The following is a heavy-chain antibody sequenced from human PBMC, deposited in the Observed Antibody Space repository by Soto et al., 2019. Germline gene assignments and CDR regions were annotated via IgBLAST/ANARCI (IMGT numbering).Heavy chain of an antibody. D-gene: IGHD6-13*01. CDR1: GGSFSGYS. Sequence: SETLSLTCAVYGGSFSGYSWSWIRQPPGKGLEWVGEIHPSGSTNYNPSLKSRVTISVDTSKSQFSLKLNSVTAADTAMYYCARGVLGRSSSWYGPWGQGTLVAVSS. V-gene: IGHV4-34*01. J-gene: IGHJ5*02. CDR2: IHPSGST. CDR3: ARGVLGRSSSWYGP.